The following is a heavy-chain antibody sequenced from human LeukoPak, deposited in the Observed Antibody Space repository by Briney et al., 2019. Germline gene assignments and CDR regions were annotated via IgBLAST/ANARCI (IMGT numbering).Heavy chain of an antibody. CDR1: GGPFSGYY. D-gene: IGHD4-11*01. CDR3: ARRPLTKLAFEV. V-gene: IGHV4-59*01. Sequence: PETLSLTCAVFGGPFSGYYWSWIRQPPGRGQEWIGYIYSMVTAIYNTSLRSQVTISIATSKTQFSLMLRSVAAADTAVYFWARRPLTKLAFEVWGQGTLGTVSS. J-gene: IGHJ3*01. CDR2: IYSMVTA.